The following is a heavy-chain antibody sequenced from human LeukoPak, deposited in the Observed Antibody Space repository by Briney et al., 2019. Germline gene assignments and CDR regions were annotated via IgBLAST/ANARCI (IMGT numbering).Heavy chain of an antibody. CDR3: ASRVTARQLVPADYYHMDV. CDR2: FIPITGTT. V-gene: IGHV1-69*16. J-gene: IGHJ6*03. D-gene: IGHD6-13*01. Sequence: GASVTVCCKASGASFRDYTINWVRQAPGPGLEWMGAFIPITGTTNYAQRLQGRVTLTMDDSATTAFMEMSSLRSEDTAVYYGASRVTARQLVPADYYHMDVWGKGTTVFVSS. CDR1: GASFRDYT.